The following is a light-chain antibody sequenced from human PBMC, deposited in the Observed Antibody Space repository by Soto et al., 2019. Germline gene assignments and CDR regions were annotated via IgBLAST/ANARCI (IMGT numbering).Light chain of an antibody. CDR2: DAS. Sequence: IVMTQSPATLSVSPGERATLSCRASQSVSSNLAWYQQKPGQAPRLLIYDASTRATGIPARFSGSGSGTEFTLTISSLQSEDFANYYCQQYNNWPRTFGQGTKVDIK. CDR1: QSVSSN. CDR3: QQYNNWPRT. J-gene: IGKJ1*01. V-gene: IGKV3-15*01.